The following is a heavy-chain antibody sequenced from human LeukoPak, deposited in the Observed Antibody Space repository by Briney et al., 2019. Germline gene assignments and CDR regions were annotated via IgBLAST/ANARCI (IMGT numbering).Heavy chain of an antibody. Sequence: GGSLRLSCAASGSTFSSYSMNWVRQAPGKGLEWVSYISSSSSTIYYADSVKGRFTISRDNAKNSLYLQMNSLRAEDTAVYYCARDVIVVVPAAIRDYYYYYMDVWGKGTTVTVSS. V-gene: IGHV3-48*01. CDR3: ARDVIVVVPAAIRDYYYYYMDV. D-gene: IGHD2-2*01. CDR2: ISSSSSTI. CDR1: GSTFSSYS. J-gene: IGHJ6*03.